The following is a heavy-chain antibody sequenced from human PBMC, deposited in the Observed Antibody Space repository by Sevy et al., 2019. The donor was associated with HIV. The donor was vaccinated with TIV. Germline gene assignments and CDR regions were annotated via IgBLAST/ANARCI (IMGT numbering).Heavy chain of an antibody. D-gene: IGHD2-15*01. CDR2: INSDGSST. CDR3: GRDHCISSSCSPDWYFDL. CDR1: GFTFSYYW. J-gene: IGHJ2*01. V-gene: IGHV3-74*01. Sequence: GGSLRLSCAASGFTFSYYWMHWVRQAPGTGLVWVSRINSDGSSTSYADSVKGRFTISRDNAKNTLYLQMNSLRAEDTAVYYWGRDHCISSSCSPDWYFDLWGRGTLVTVSS.